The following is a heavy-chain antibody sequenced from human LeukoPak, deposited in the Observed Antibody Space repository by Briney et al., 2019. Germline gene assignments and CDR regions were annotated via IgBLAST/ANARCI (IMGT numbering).Heavy chain of an antibody. CDR2: IYHSGST. V-gene: IGHV4-30-2*01. D-gene: IGHD6-13*01. Sequence: PSETLSLTCAVYGWSFSSSSYYWGWIRQPPGKGLEWIGYIYHSGSTYYNPSLKSRVTISVDRSKNQFSLKLSSVTAADTAVYFCARGIAAAGTGWFDPWGQGTLVTVSS. J-gene: IGHJ5*02. CDR3: ARGIAAAGTGWFDP. CDR1: GWSFSSSSYY.